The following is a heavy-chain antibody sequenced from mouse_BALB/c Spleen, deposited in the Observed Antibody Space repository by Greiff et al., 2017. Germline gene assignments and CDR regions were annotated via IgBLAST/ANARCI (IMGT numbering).Heavy chain of an antibody. D-gene: IGHD2-14*01. CDR3: ARDRYDVAWFAY. Sequence: EVKLVESGPGLVKPSQSLSLTCSVTGYSITSGYYWNWIRQFPGNKLEWMGYISYDGSNNYNPSLKNRISITRDTSKNQFFLKLNSVTTEDTATYYCARDRYDVAWFAYWGQGTLVTVSA. V-gene: IGHV3-6*02. CDR1: GYSITSGYY. J-gene: IGHJ3*01. CDR2: ISYDGSN.